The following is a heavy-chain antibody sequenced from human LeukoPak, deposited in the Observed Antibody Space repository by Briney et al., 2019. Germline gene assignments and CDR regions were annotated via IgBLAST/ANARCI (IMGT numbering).Heavy chain of an antibody. CDR1: GASITSFY. CDR2: IHTNGGT. Sequence: SETLSLTCTVSGASITSFYYNWIRQSAGKGLEWIGRIHTNGGTDYRPSLNSRVTMSVDTSKNQFSLKLTSVIAADTAVYYCARHLFGSGSPYHMDVWGKGTTATVS. D-gene: IGHD3-10*01. V-gene: IGHV4-4*07. J-gene: IGHJ6*03. CDR3: ARHLFGSGSPYHMDV.